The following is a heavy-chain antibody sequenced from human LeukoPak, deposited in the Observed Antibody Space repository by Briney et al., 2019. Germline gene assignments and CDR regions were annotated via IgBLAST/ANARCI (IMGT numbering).Heavy chain of an antibody. CDR1: GFTFSSYA. Sequence: PGGSLRLSCAASGFTFSSYAMSWVRQAPGKGLEWVSAISGSGGSTYYADPVKGRFTISRDNSKNTLYLQMNSLRAEDTAVYYCAKVEGFGGPLLWLGDYGMDVWGQGTTVTVSS. CDR2: ISGSGGST. D-gene: IGHD3-10*01. CDR3: AKVEGFGGPLLWLGDYGMDV. V-gene: IGHV3-23*01. J-gene: IGHJ6*02.